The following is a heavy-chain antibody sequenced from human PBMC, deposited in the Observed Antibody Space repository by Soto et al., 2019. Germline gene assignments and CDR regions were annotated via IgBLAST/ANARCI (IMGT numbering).Heavy chain of an antibody. V-gene: IGHV3-30-3*01. CDR2: ISYDGSNK. J-gene: IGHJ3*02. D-gene: IGHD6-19*01. CDR3: ASSERGYSSGRDAFDI. Sequence: GGSLRLSCAASGSTFSSYAMHWVRQAPGKGLEWVAVISYDGSNKYYADSVKGRFTISRDNSKNTLYLQMNSLRAEDTAVYYCASSERGYSSGRDAFDIWGQGTMVTVSS. CDR1: GSTFSSYA.